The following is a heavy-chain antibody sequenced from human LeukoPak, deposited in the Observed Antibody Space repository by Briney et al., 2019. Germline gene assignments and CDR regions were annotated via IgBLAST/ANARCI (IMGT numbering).Heavy chain of an antibody. V-gene: IGHV4-59*11. CDR1: GGSISSHY. Sequence: PSETLSLTCTVSGGSISSHYWSWIRQPPGKGLEWIGYIYYSGSTNYNPSLKSRVTISVDTSKNQFSLKLSSVPAADTAVYYCARLVYYQDTFDIWGQGTLVTVSS. D-gene: IGHD3-10*01. J-gene: IGHJ3*02. CDR3: ARLVYYQDTFDI. CDR2: IYYSGST.